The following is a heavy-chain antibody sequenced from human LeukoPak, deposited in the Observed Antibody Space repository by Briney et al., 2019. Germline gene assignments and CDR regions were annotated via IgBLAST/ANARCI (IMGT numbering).Heavy chain of an antibody. CDR1: GYSFTSYW. D-gene: IGHD3-3*01. V-gene: IGHV5-51*03. CDR3: ARLPRDYDFWSGYSHLDY. J-gene: IGHJ4*02. CDR2: IYPGDSDT. Sequence: PGESLKISCKGSGYSFTSYWIGWVRQMPGKGLEWMGIIYPGDSDTRYSPSFQGQVPISADKSISTAYLQWSSLKASDTAMYYCARLPRDYDFWSGYSHLDYWGQGTLVTVSS.